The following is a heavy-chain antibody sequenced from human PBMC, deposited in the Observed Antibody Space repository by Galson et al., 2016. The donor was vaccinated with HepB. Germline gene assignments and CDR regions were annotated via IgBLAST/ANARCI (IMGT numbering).Heavy chain of an antibody. J-gene: IGHJ4*02. V-gene: IGHV6-1*01. Sequence: CAISGDSVSNNYAAWNWIRQSPSRGLEWLGRTYYRSRWYNDYANSVKSRVTINSDTSKNQFSLHLKSVTPDDTAVYYCAREIHKYFYDSSGYDYWGQGSLVTVSS. D-gene: IGHD3-22*01. CDR1: GDSVSNNYAA. CDR3: AREIHKYFYDSSGYDY. CDR2: TYYRSRWYN.